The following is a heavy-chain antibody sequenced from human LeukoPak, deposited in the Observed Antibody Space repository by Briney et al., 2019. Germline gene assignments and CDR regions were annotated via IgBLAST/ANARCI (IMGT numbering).Heavy chain of an antibody. V-gene: IGHV3-30*02. J-gene: IGHJ4*02. CDR2: IGYEGVHK. CDR1: GFTFNNFG. D-gene: IGHD4-23*01. Sequence: GGSLRLSCAASGFTFNNFGMHRVRQAPGKGLEWVSFIGYEGVHKYYADSVKGRFTISKDNSKATLYLQTNSLRPEDTAVYYCAKDLHGGYSSDYWGQGTLVTVFS. CDR3: AKDLHGGYSSDY.